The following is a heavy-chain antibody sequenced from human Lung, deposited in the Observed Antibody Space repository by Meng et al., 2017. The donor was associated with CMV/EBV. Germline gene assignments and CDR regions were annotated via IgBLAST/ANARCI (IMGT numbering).Heavy chain of an antibody. CDR2: LYYSGST. D-gene: IGHD1-26*01. V-gene: IGHV4-39*07. Sequence: SXTXSLXCTVSGGSISSSTYYWGWVRQPPGKGLEWIGSLYYSGSTYYNPSLKSRVTISVDTSMNQFSLKLSSVTAADTAMYYCARGDSGSYYFDYWGQATLVTVSS. J-gene: IGHJ4*02. CDR1: GGSISSSTYY. CDR3: ARGDSGSYYFDY.